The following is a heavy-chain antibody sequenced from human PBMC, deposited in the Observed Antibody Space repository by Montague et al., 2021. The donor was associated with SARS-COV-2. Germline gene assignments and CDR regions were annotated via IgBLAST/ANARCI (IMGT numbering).Heavy chain of an antibody. Sequence: PALVKPTQTLTLTCTFSGFSLSTRGTRASWIRQPPGRALEWLARMDWDDEKLYSTSLKTRLSISKDTSKNQVVLTMTNMDRVDTATYYCALYYYDSHAYYMKVHWGQGTLVTVSS. CDR1: GFSLSTRGTR. CDR2: MDWDDEK. V-gene: IGHV2-70*04. D-gene: IGHD3-22*01. CDR3: ALYYYDSHAYYMKVH. J-gene: IGHJ4*02.